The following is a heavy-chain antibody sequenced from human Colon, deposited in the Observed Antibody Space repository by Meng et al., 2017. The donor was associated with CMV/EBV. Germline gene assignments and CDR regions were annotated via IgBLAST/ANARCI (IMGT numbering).Heavy chain of an antibody. V-gene: IGHV3-53*01. J-gene: IGHJ4*02. CDR3: AKDRAYCGTFSCSPNYFDG. CDR2: IYGDGTT. D-gene: IGHD2-21*01. CDR1: GLIVSDNY. Sequence: GESLKISCEASGLIVSDNYMTWVRQTPGKGLECVSVIYGDGTTYYADSVKGRFTVSRDNFKNTLHLHLTGLRAEDTGVYYCAKDRAYCGTFSCSPNYFDGWGQGNLVTVSS.